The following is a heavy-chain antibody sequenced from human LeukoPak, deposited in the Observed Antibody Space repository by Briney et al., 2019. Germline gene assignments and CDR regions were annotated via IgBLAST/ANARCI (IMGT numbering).Heavy chain of an antibody. CDR3: AGDLAYYDSSGYPLFDY. Sequence: ASVKVSCKASGYTFTSYGISWVRQAPGQGLEWMGWISAYNGNTNYAQKLQGRVTMTTDTSTSTAYMELRSLRSDDTAVYYCAGDLAYYDSSGYPLFDYWGQGTLVTVSS. D-gene: IGHD3-22*01. CDR2: ISAYNGNT. CDR1: GYTFTSYG. J-gene: IGHJ4*02. V-gene: IGHV1-18*01.